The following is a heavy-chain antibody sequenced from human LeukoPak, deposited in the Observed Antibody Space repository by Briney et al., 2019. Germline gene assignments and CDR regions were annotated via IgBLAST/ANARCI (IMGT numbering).Heavy chain of an antibody. Sequence: PGGSLRLSCAASGFTVSSNYMSWVRQAPGKGLEWVSVIYSGGSTCYADSVKGRFTISRDNSMNTLYLQMNSLRAEDTAMYYCARGLRGYKYGSDYWGQGTLVTVSS. CDR1: GFTVSSNY. CDR2: IYSGGST. D-gene: IGHD5-18*01. V-gene: IGHV3-53*01. J-gene: IGHJ4*02. CDR3: ARGLRGYKYGSDY.